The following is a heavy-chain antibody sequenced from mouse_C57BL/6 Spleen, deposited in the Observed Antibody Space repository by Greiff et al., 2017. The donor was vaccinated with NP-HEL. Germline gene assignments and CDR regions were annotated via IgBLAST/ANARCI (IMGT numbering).Heavy chain of an antibody. CDR1: GYTFTDYN. CDR3: ARMGYSKAWFAY. CDR2: INPNNGGT. D-gene: IGHD2-5*01. J-gene: IGHJ3*01. Sequence: VQLQQSGPELVKPGASVKMSCKASGYTFTDYNMHWVKQSHGKSLEWIGYINPNNGGTSYNQKFKGKATLTVNKSSSTAYMELRSLTSEDSAVYYCARMGYSKAWFAYWGQGTLVTVSA. V-gene: IGHV1-22*01.